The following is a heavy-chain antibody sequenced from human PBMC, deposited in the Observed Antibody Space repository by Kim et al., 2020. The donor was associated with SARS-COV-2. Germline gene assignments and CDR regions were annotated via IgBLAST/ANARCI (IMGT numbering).Heavy chain of an antibody. J-gene: IGHJ3*02. V-gene: IGHV5-10-1*01. CDR2: IDPSDSYT. Sequence: GESLQISCKGSGYSFTSYWISWVRQMPGKGLEWMGRIDPSDSYTNYSPSFQGHVTISADKSISTAYLQWSSLKASDTAMYYCASLPASDSYYYDSSGYLHAFDIWGQGTMVTVSS. CDR1: GYSFTSYW. D-gene: IGHD3-22*01. CDR3: ASLPASDSYYYDSSGYLHAFDI.